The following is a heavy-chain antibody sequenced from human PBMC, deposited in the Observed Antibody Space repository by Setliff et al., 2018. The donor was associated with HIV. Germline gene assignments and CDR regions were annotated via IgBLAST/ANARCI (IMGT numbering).Heavy chain of an antibody. CDR2: INYSGNT. V-gene: IGHV4-4*02. CDR3: ARWGDGYNSYDS. Sequence: PSETLSLTCAVSGVSISSRNWWSWVRQPPGKGLEWIGEINYSGNTNYNPSLKTRVTISVDKSKNQFFLNLKSVTAADTAVYYCARWGDGYNSYDSWGQGTLVTVSS. J-gene: IGHJ4*02. CDR1: GVSISSRNW. D-gene: IGHD5-12*01.